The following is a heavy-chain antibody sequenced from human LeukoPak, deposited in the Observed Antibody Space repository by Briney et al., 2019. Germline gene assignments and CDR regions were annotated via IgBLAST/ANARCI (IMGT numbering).Heavy chain of an antibody. CDR2: IHHSGSA. Sequence: SETLSLTCTVSGYSISSGYYWGWIRQPPGKGLEWIGSIHHSGSAYYNPSLKSRVTISVDASKNQCTLKLSSVTAADTAVYYCARVAVTTVTKLDYWGQGTLVIVSS. D-gene: IGHD4-11*01. CDR3: ARVAVTTVTKLDY. CDR1: GYSISSGYY. J-gene: IGHJ4*02. V-gene: IGHV4-38-2*02.